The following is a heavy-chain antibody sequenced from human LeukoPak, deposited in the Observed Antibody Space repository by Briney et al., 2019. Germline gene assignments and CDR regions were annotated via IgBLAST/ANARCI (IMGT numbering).Heavy chain of an antibody. D-gene: IGHD3-22*01. CDR1: GFTFDDYA. J-gene: IGHJ4*02. V-gene: IGHV3-9*03. Sequence: PGRSLRLSCAASGFTFDDYAMHWVRQAPGKGLEWVSGVSWNSGSIGYADSVKGRFTISRDNAKNSLYLQMNSLKAEDMALYYCAKDIRNYYDSSGFDYWGQGTLVTVSS. CDR2: VSWNSGSI. CDR3: AKDIRNYYDSSGFDY.